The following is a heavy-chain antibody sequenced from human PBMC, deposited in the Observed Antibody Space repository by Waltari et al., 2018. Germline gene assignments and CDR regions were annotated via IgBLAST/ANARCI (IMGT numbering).Heavy chain of an antibody. J-gene: IGHJ4*02. CDR2: INHSGST. Sequence: QVQLQQWGAGLLKPSETLSLTCAVYGGSFSGYYWSWIRQPPGKGLEWIGEINHSGSTNDNPSLKSGVTISVDTSKNQFTLKLSSVTAADTAVYYCARVGSIAARPSDYWGQGTLVTVSS. D-gene: IGHD6-6*01. V-gene: IGHV4-34*01. CDR1: GGSFSGYY. CDR3: ARVGSIAARPSDY.